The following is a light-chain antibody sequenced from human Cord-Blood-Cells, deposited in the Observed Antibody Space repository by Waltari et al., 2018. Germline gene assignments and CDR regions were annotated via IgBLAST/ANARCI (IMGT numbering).Light chain of an antibody. V-gene: IGKV3-20*01. CDR1: QSVSSSY. CDR2: GAS. Sequence: EIVLTQSPGTLTLSPGERATLSCRASQSVSSSYLAWYQQKPGQAPRLLIYGASSRATGIPDRFSGSGSGTDLTLTISRLEPEDFAVYYCQQYGSSFGGGTKVEIK. CDR3: QQYGSS. J-gene: IGKJ4*01.